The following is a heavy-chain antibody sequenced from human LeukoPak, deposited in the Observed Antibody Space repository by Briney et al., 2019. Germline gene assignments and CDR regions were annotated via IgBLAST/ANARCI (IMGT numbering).Heavy chain of an antibody. Sequence: GGSLRLSCAASGFTFSSYWMHWVRHAPGKGLVWVSRIDNDGRGTSYADSVKGRFTISRDNAKNRLYLQMNSLRAEDTAVYYCASLNYGPDYWGQGTLVTVSS. J-gene: IGHJ4*02. V-gene: IGHV3-74*01. D-gene: IGHD3-16*01. CDR2: IDNDGRGT. CDR1: GFTFSSYW. CDR3: ASLNYGPDY.